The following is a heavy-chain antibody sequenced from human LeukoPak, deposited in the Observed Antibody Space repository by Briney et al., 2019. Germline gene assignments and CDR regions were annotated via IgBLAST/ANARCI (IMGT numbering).Heavy chain of an antibody. Sequence: SETLSLTCTVSGGSISSYYWSWIRQPAGRGLEWIGRIYTSGSTNYNPSLKSRVTMSVDTSKSQFSLKLSPVTAADTAVYYCARDIVVVPAAHLGWFDPWGQGTLVTVSS. CDR3: ARDIVVVPAAHLGWFDP. V-gene: IGHV4-4*07. CDR2: IYTSGST. CDR1: GGSISSYY. J-gene: IGHJ5*02. D-gene: IGHD2-2*01.